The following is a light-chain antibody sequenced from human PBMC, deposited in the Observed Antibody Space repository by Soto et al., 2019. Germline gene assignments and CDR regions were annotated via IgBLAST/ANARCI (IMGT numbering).Light chain of an antibody. CDR3: CPYAGSSTFPYV. V-gene: IGLV2-23*03. J-gene: IGLJ1*01. CDR1: SSDVGSYNL. Sequence: QSALTQPASVSGSPGQSITISCTGTSSDVGSYNLVSWYQQHPGKAPKVMIYEGSKRPSGVSNRFSGSKSGNTASLTISGLQAADDADYYCCPYAGSSTFPYVFGTGTKLTVL. CDR2: EGS.